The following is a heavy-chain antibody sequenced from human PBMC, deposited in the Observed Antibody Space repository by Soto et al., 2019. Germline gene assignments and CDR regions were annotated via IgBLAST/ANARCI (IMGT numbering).Heavy chain of an antibody. D-gene: IGHD3-10*01. J-gene: IGHJ4*02. CDR1: GDTFAFYS. Sequence: QVQLVQSGAEVKRPGSSVKVSCKDSGDTFAFYSINWVRQAPGLGLEWMGRIKPILSMSNYAQRFQGRVTMTADKSTSTAYMVLNSLRSEDTAMYYCATSYGSGYRAVDYWGQGALVTVSS. V-gene: IGHV1-69*02. CDR2: IKPILSMS. CDR3: ATSYGSGYRAVDY.